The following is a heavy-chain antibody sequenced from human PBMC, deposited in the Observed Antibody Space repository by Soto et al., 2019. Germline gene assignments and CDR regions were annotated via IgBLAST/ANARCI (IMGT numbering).Heavy chain of an antibody. CDR3: ARRDYYGSGSYPNNWFDP. CDR1: GGSISSSNYY. CDR2: IYYSGST. V-gene: IGHV4-39*01. Sequence: SETLSLTCTVSGGSISSSNYYWGWIRQPPGKGLEWIGSIYYSGSTYYNPSLKSRVTISVDTSKNQFSLKLSSVTAADTAVYYCARRDYYGSGSYPNNWFDPWGQGTLVTVSS. J-gene: IGHJ5*02. D-gene: IGHD3-10*01.